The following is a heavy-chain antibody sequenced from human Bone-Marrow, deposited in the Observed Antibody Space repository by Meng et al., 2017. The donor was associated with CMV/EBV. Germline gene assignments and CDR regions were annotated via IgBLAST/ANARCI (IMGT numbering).Heavy chain of an antibody. CDR2: INPKSAGT. CDR3: TRTWIDSFTPDFDY. D-gene: IGHD2-2*03. J-gene: IGHJ4*02. CDR1: GYTFVGHY. Sequence: QGQLVKSGSEANKPGASVKVSCKTSGYTFVGHYIHWVRQAPGQGLEWMGRINPKSAGTDYVEKFQGKVTMTRDTSNTIVYMELSRLTADDTAVYYCTRTWIDSFTPDFDYWGQGSLVTVSS. V-gene: IGHV1-2*06.